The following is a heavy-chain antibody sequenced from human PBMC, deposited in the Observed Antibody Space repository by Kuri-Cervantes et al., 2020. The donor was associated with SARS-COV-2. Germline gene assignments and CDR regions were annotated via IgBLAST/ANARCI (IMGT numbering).Heavy chain of an antibody. CDR3: ARSHGDYVRPFSFDY. V-gene: IGHV4-31*03. J-gene: IGHJ4*02. CDR2: IYYSGLT. D-gene: IGHD4-17*01. Sequence: SETLSLTCTVSGGSITSSGLYWNWIRLHPRKGLEWIGFIYYSGLTVYNPSLKSRVTISIDTSKALFSLKLRTVTAADTAVYYGARSHGDYVRPFSFDYWGQGTLVTVSS. CDR1: GGSITSSGLY.